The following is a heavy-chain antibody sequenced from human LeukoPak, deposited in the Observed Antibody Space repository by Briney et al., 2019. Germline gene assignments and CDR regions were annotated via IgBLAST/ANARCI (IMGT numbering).Heavy chain of an antibody. Sequence: SETLSLTCTVSGGSISSHYWSWIRQPPGKGLEWIGYIYYRGSTNYNPSLKSRVTISIDTSKNQFSLKLSSVTAADTAVYYCASGGSQEAFFSSGFDPWGQGTLVTVSS. V-gene: IGHV4-59*11. J-gene: IGHJ5*02. CDR2: IYYRGST. CDR1: GGSISSHY. CDR3: ASGGSQEAFFSSGFDP. D-gene: IGHD1-26*01.